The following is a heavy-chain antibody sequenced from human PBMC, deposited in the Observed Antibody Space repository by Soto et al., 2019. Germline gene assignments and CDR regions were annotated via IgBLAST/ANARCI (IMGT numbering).Heavy chain of an antibody. CDR3: AKDWPGTSSVTSDY. CDR2: ITYRGDTT. D-gene: IGHD4-17*01. CDR1: GFDFSSYA. Sequence: EVHLLESGGTLVQPGGSLRLSSAASGFDFSSYAMTWVRQAPGKGLEWVSGITYRGDTTYYADAVKGRFTISRDNSRNTVYLQMNSLRDDDTAMYYCAKDWPGTSSVTSDYWGQGTLVSVSS. J-gene: IGHJ4*02. V-gene: IGHV3-23*01.